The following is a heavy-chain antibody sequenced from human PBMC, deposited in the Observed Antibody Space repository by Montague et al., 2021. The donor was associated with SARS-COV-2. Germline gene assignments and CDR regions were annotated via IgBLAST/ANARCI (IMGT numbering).Heavy chain of an antibody. Sequence: SLRLSCAASGFTFSSYAMHWVRQAPGKGLEWVAVISYDGSNKYYADSVKGRFTISRDNFKNTLYLQMNSLRAEDTAVYYCARPSSGSYYHAFDIWGQGTMVTVSS. CDR2: ISYDGSNK. J-gene: IGHJ3*02. CDR3: ARPSSGSYYHAFDI. V-gene: IGHV3-30-3*01. CDR1: GFTFSSYA. D-gene: IGHD1-26*01.